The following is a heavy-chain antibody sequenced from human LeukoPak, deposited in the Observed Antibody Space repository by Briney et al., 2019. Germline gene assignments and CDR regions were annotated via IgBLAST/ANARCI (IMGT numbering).Heavy chain of an antibody. CDR2: IYYSGST. J-gene: IGHJ4*02. CDR1: GGSISSSSYY. D-gene: IGHD3-10*01. CDR3: ARDLYGSGSVYFDY. Sequence: SETLSLTCTVSGGSISSSSYYWGWIRQPPGKGLEWIGSIYYSGSTYYNPSLKSRVTISVDTSKNQFSLKLSSVTAADTAVYYCARDLYGSGSVYFDYWGQGTLVTVSS. V-gene: IGHV4-39*07.